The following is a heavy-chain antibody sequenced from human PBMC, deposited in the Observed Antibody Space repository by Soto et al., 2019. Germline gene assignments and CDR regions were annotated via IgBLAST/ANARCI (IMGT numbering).Heavy chain of an antibody. CDR3: ARKDKSGYFNWFDP. D-gene: IGHD3-22*01. V-gene: IGHV5-51*01. J-gene: IGHJ5*02. CDR2: IFPSDSDT. Sequence: GESLKISCRTSGYRFTSYWIAWVRRMPGKGLEWMGIIFPSDSDTRYSPSFQGQVTISADRSTSTVFRQWASLKASDTAVYFCARKDKSGYFNWFDPWGQGTLVTVSS. CDR1: GYRFTSYW.